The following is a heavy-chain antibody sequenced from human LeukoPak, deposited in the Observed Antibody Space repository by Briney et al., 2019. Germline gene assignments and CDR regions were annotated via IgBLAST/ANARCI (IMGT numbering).Heavy chain of an antibody. J-gene: IGHJ6*02. Sequence: GGSLRLSCAASGFTVSSNYMSWVRQAPGKGLEWVSVIYSGGSTYYADSVKGRFTISRDNSKNTLYLQMNSLRAEDTAVYYCARDLSRRSGWSLNYYYYYGMGVWGQGTTVTVSS. CDR2: IYSGGST. V-gene: IGHV3-66*01. D-gene: IGHD6-19*01. CDR1: GFTVSSNY. CDR3: ARDLSRRSGWSLNYYYYYGMGV.